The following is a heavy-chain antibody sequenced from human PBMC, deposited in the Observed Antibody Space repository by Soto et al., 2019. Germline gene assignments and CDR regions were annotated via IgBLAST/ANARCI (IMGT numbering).Heavy chain of an antibody. CDR3: GKGETYSSSSRSDY. Sequence: QVQLVESGGGVVQPGRSLRLSCAASGFTFSSYGMHWVRQAPGKGLEWVAVISYDGSNKYYADSVKGRFTISRDNSKNTLYLQMNSLRAEDTAGYYCGKGETYSSSSRSDYWGQGTLVTVSS. CDR2: ISYDGSNK. CDR1: GFTFSSYG. V-gene: IGHV3-30*18. J-gene: IGHJ4*02. D-gene: IGHD6-6*01.